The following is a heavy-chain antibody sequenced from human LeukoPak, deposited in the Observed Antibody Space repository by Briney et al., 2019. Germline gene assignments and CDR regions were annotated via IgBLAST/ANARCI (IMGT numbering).Heavy chain of an antibody. J-gene: IGHJ5*02. D-gene: IGHD6-19*01. Sequence: PSETLSLTCTVSDGSISSHYWSWIRQPPRKGLEWIGYIYYSGSTNYNPSLKSRVTISVDTSKNQFSPKLSSVTAADSAVYYCAKSAAVHNSGWYWFDPWGQGTLVTVSS. CDR3: AKSAAVHNSGWYWFDP. CDR2: IYYSGST. V-gene: IGHV4-59*11. CDR1: DGSISSHY.